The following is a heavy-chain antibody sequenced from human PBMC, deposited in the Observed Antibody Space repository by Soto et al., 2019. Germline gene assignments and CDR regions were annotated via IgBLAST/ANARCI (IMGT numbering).Heavy chain of an antibody. J-gene: IGHJ3*02. CDR1: GGSVNSGNYY. V-gene: IGHV4-34*01. D-gene: IGHD1-1*01. Sequence: QVQLQQWGAGLLKPSETLSLTCAVFGGSVNSGNYYWSWIRQPPGKGLEWIGEMSHSGGTHFNPSLKSRDTLSVDTSKNQSSLKMSSVTAADTALYYCARVERGTATTVVDAFDIWGPGTMVTVSS. CDR3: ARVERGTATTVVDAFDI. CDR2: MSHSGGT.